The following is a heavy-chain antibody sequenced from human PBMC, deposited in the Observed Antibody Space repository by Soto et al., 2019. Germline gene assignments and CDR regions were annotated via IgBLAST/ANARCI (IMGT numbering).Heavy chain of an antibody. CDR1: GDPVSSYY. CDR3: ARGVLRSYRDGVDV. V-gene: IGHV4-59*02. J-gene: IGHJ6*02. Sequence: QVQLQQSGPGLVKPSETLSLSCTVSGDPVSSYYWSWIRQLPGRGLDWIGYIYISGNTNYNPSLTSLVTISRDTSTNQFSLNLQSVTAAPTAVSDCARGVLRSYRDGVDVWGQGTTVTVSS. CDR2: IYISGNT. D-gene: IGHD6-6*01.